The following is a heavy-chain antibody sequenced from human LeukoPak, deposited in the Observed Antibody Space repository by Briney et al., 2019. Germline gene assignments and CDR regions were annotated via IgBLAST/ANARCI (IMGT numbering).Heavy chain of an antibody. CDR3: ARDLSLTADYYFDY. V-gene: IGHV3-30*01. CDR2: ISSDGRDT. J-gene: IGHJ4*02. Sequence: GRSLRLSCAASRFTFSNYAMSWVRQAPGKGLEWVAVISSDGRDTYYVDSVRGRFTIYRDNPKSTLYLQMNSLRTEDTAVYYCARDLSLTADYYFDYWGQETPVTVSS. CDR1: RFTFSNYA. D-gene: IGHD6-6*01.